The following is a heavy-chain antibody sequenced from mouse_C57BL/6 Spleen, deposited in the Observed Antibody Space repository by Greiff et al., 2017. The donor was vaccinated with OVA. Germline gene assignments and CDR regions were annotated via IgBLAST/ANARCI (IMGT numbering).Heavy chain of an antibody. V-gene: IGHV5-6*02. Sequence: EVKLVESGGDLVKPGGSLKLSCAASGFTFSSYGMSWVRQTPDKRLEWVATISSGGSYTYYPDSVKGRFTISRDNAKNTLYLQMSSLKSEDTAMYYCARHENGYSYWGQGTSVTVSS. CDR3: ARHENGYSY. J-gene: IGHJ4*01. CDR2: ISSGGSYT. D-gene: IGHD2-3*01. CDR1: GFTFSSYG.